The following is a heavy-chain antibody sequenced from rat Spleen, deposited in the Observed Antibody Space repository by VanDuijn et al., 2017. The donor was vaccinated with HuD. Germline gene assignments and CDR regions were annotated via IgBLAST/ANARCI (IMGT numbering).Heavy chain of an antibody. Sequence: EVQLVESGGGLVQPGRSLKLSCAASGFTFSNSGMAWVRQAPTKGLEWVATISYDGSRTYYRDSVKGRFNISRDNAKCTLYLQMDSLRSEDTATYYCARRLLRVYVRLYFDYWGQGVMVTVSS. CDR3: ARRLLRVYVRLYFDY. CDR2: ISYDGSRT. CDR1: GFTFSNSG. J-gene: IGHJ2*01. D-gene: IGHD1-9*01. V-gene: IGHV5-29*01.